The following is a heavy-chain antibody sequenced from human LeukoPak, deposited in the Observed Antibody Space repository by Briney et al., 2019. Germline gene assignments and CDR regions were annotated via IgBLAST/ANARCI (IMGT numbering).Heavy chain of an antibody. V-gene: IGHV4-39*01. CDR2: IHYSGST. Sequence: SEPLSLTCTVSGDSINSTSYYWGWIRQPPGKGLEWIGSIHYSGSTYYNSYLRSRVTISVDTYNNQLSLNLRTVTAADTDVYYCARLNGDFTFDYWGQGTLVTVSS. J-gene: IGHJ4*02. CDR3: ARLNGDFTFDY. CDR1: GDSINSTSYY. D-gene: IGHD4-17*01.